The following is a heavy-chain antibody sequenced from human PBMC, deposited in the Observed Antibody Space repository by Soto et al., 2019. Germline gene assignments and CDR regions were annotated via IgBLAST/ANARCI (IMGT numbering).Heavy chain of an antibody. J-gene: IGHJ4*02. D-gene: IGHD6-13*01. CDR1: GFTFSSYG. CDR2: ISYDGSNK. Sequence: GGSLRLSCAASGFTFSSYGMHWVRQAPGKGLEWVAVISYDGSNKYYADSVKGRFTISRDNSKNTLYLQMNSLRAEDTAVYYCAKGPLGYSSSWIDYWGQGTLVTVSS. V-gene: IGHV3-30*18. CDR3: AKGPLGYSSSWIDY.